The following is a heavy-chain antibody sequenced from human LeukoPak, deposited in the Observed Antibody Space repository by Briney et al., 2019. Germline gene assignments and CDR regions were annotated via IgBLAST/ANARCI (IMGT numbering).Heavy chain of an antibody. J-gene: IGHJ5*02. V-gene: IGHV4-30-4*01. CDR1: GGSISSGDYY. Sequence: SQTLSFTCTVSGGSISSGDYYWSWIRQPPGKGLEWIGYIYYSGSTYYNPSLKSRVTISVDTSKNQFSLKLSSVTAADTAVYYCARAGQWELLRSNWFDPWGQGTLVTVSS. D-gene: IGHD1-26*01. CDR2: IYYSGST. CDR3: ARAGQWELLRSNWFDP.